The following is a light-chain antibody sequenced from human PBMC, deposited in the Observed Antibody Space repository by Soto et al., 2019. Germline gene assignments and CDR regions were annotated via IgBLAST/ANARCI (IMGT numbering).Light chain of an antibody. Sequence: QSVLTQPPSVSAAPGQKVTISCSGSSSNIGNNYVSWYQHLPGTAPKLLIYENNKRPSGIPDRFSGSKSGTSATLGITGLQTGDEADYYCGTWDSSLNAYVFGTGTKVTVL. CDR2: ENN. CDR3: GTWDSSLNAYV. CDR1: SSNIGNNY. J-gene: IGLJ1*01. V-gene: IGLV1-51*02.